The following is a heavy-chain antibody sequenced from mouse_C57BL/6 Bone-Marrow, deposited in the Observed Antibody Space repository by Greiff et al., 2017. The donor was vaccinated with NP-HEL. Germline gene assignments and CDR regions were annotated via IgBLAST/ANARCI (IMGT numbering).Heavy chain of an antibody. J-gene: IGHJ1*03. D-gene: IGHD1-1*01. CDR2: INPNNGGT. CDR1: GYTFTDYY. CDR3: ARRDHYGSSYGGYFDV. V-gene: IGHV1-26*01. Sequence: EVQLQQSGPELVKPGASVKISCKASGYTFTDYYMNWVKQSHGKSLEWIGDINPNNGGTSYNQKFKGKATLTVDKSSSTAYMELRSLTSEDSAVYYCARRDHYGSSYGGYFDVWGTGTTVTVSS.